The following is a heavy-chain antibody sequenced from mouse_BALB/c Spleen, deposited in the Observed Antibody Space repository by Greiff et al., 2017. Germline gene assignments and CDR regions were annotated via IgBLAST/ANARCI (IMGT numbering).Heavy chain of an antibody. Sequence: EVKLQESAGGLVKPGGSLKLSCAASGFAFSSYDMSWVRQTPEQRLEWVAYISSGGGSTYYPDTVKGRFTISRDNAKNTLYLQMSSLKSEDTAMYYCARHVYGNYPYYFDYWGQGTTLTVSS. CDR1: GFAFSSYD. D-gene: IGHD2-1*01. V-gene: IGHV5-12-1*01. CDR2: ISSGGGST. CDR3: ARHVYGNYPYYFDY. J-gene: IGHJ2*01.